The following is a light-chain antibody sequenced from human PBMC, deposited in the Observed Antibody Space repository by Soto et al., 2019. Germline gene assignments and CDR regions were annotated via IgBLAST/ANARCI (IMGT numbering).Light chain of an antibody. J-gene: IGLJ1*01. CDR3: AAWDDSLNGYG. V-gene: IGLV1-44*01. CDR2: SNN. Sequence: QSVLTQPPSASGTPGQRVTISCSGSSSNIGSNTVNWYQQLPGTAPKLLIYSNNQRPSGVPDRFSGSKSGTSASLAISGLQSEDEADYYCAAWDDSLNGYGFGTGTKRTVL. CDR1: SSNIGSNT.